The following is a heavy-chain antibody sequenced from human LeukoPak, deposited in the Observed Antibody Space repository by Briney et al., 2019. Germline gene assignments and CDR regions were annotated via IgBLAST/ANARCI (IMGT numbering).Heavy chain of an antibody. V-gene: IGHV4-30-4*01. CDR3: ARARATGHFDY. CDR1: GGSISSGDYY. CDR2: IYYSGST. J-gene: IGHJ4*02. Sequence: SETLSLTCTVSGGSISSGDYYWSWIRQPPGKGLEWIGYIYYSGSTYYNPSLKSRVTISVDTSKNQFSLKLSSVTAADTAVYYCARARATGHFDYWGQGTLVTVSS.